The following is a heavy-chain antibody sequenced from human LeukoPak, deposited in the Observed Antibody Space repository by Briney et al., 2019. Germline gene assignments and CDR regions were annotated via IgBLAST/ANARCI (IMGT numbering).Heavy chain of an antibody. CDR2: FDPEYGET. J-gene: IGHJ6*02. D-gene: IGHD3-10*01. CDR1: GYTLTELS. Sequence: ASVKVSCKVSGYTLTELSIHWVRQAPGKGLEWMGGFDPEYGETIYAQKFQGRVTITEDTSTDTAYMELSSLRPEDMGVYYCAISSEEQYYGSGRVKSMDVWGQGTTVTVSS. CDR3: AISSEEQYYGSGRVKSMDV. V-gene: IGHV1-24*01.